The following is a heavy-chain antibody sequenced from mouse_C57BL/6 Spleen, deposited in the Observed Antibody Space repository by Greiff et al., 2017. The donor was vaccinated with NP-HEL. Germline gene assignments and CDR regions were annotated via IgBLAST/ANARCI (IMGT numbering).Heavy chain of an antibody. V-gene: IGHV1-81*01. D-gene: IGHD2-2*01. J-gene: IGHJ2*01. CDR2: IYPRSGNT. CDR3: ARKENYYGYDVGDY. Sequence: QVQLQQSGAELARPGASVKLSCKASGYTFTSYGISWVKQRPGQGLEWIGEIYPRSGNTYYNEKFKGKATLTADKSASTAYMELRSLTSEDSAVYFCARKENYYGYDVGDYWGQGTTLTVSS. CDR1: GYTFTSYG.